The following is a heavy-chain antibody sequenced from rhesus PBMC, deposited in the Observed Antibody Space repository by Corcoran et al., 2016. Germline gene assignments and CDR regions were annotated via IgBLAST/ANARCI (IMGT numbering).Heavy chain of an antibody. CDR3: ARIQGSSWSVDY. CDR2: IYSRTGNT. Sequence: QVQLKESGPGLVKPSETLSLTCAVSGDSISSGYGWGWIRQPPGKGLEWIVTIYSRTGNTYDHPSREGRVTSSKDTANNQFSLYLSPVTAADTAEDYCARIQGSSWSVDYWGQGVLVTVSS. D-gene: IGHD6-13*01. J-gene: IGHJ4*01. V-gene: IGHV4S7*01. CDR1: GDSISSGYG.